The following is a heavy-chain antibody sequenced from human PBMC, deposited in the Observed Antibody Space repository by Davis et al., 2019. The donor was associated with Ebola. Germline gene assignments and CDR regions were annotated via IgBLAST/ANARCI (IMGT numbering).Heavy chain of an antibody. CDR1: GGSFSGYY. Sequence: PSETLSLTCAVYGGSFSGYYWSWIRQPPGKGLEWIGEINHSGSTNYNPPLKSRVTISVDTSKNQFSLKLSSVTAADTAVYYCARGRVAGTTGTGLAFDIWGQGTMVTVSS. D-gene: IGHD1-1*01. J-gene: IGHJ3*02. CDR3: ARGRVAGTTGTGLAFDI. V-gene: IGHV4-34*01. CDR2: INHSGST.